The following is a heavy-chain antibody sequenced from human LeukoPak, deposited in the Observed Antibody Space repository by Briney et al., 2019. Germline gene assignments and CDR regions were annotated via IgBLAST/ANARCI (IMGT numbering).Heavy chain of an antibody. CDR2: IYYSGST. CDR1: GGSISSTSYY. Sequence: SKTLSLTCAVSGGSISSTSYYWAWIRQPPGQGLEWIVTIYYSGSTYDNPSRKSRVTLSVDTSRNQFSLRLSSVDAADTAVYYCAKAGVRYFDSSGLYAFDFWGQGTTVTVSS. CDR3: AKAGVRYFDSSGLYAFDF. J-gene: IGHJ3*01. V-gene: IGHV4-39*01. D-gene: IGHD3-22*01.